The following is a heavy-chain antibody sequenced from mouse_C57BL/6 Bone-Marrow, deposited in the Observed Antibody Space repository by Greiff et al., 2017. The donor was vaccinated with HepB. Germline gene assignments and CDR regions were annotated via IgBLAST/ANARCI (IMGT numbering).Heavy chain of an antibody. Sequence: VQVVESGPGLVAPSQSLSITCTVSGFSLTSYAISWVRQPPGKGLEWLGVIWTGGGTNYNSALKSRLSISKDNSKSQVFLKMNSLQTDDTARYYCARQGSTMVTTEYYFDYWGQGTTLTVSS. CDR2: IWTGGGT. CDR3: ARQGSTMVTTEYYFDY. CDR1: GFSLTSYA. J-gene: IGHJ2*01. V-gene: IGHV2-9-1*01. D-gene: IGHD2-2*01.